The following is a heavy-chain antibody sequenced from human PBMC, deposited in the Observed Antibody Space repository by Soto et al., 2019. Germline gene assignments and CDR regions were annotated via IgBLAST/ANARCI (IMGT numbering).Heavy chain of an antibody. J-gene: IGHJ3*02. D-gene: IGHD2-15*01. CDR2: INPSGGST. CDR1: GYTFTSYY. CDR3: ASQVVVVAAFDI. V-gene: IGHV1-46*01. Sequence: ASVKVSCKASGYTFTSYYMHWVRQAPGQGLEWMGIINPSGGSTSYAQKFQGRVTMTRDTSTSTVYMELSSLRSEDTAVYYCASQVVVVAAFDIWGQGTMVTVSS.